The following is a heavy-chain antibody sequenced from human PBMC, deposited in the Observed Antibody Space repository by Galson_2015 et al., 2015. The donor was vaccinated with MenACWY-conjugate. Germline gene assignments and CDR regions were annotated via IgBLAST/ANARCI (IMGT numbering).Heavy chain of an antibody. Sequence: QSGAEVKKPGESLKISCPGSGYSFSTYWIGWVRQMPGKGLEWMGIIYPGDSDTRYSPSFQGQVTISADKSTSTAYLQWSSLKASDTAMYYCARSRIAAIGPTSVYFQHWGQGTLVTVS. CDR3: ARSRIAAIGPTSVYFQH. D-gene: IGHD6-13*01. J-gene: IGHJ1*01. CDR1: GYSFSTYW. CDR2: IYPGDSDT. V-gene: IGHV5-51*03.